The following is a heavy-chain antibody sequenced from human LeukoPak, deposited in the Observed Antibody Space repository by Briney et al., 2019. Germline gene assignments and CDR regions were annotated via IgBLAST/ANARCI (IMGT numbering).Heavy chain of an antibody. V-gene: IGHV3-23*01. Sequence: GGSLRLSCAASGFTFSSYAMSWVRQAPGEGLEWVSAISGSGGSTYYADSVKGRFTTSRDNSKNTLYLQMNSLRAEDTAVYYCAKDFGVVVMKYWGQGTLVTVSS. J-gene: IGHJ4*02. CDR3: AKDFGVVVMKY. CDR1: GFTFSSYA. CDR2: ISGSGGST. D-gene: IGHD3-22*01.